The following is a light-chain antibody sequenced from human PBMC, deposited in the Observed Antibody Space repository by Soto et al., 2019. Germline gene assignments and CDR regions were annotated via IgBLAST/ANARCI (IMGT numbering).Light chain of an antibody. Sequence: QSALTQPPSASGSPGQSVTISCTATSSDVGGYGYVSWYQQYPGKAPKLMIYEVNKRSSGVPDRFSGSKSGNTASLTVSGLQAEDEADYYCSSYAGTNIDVVFGGGTKLTVL. CDR3: SSYAGTNIDVV. CDR2: EVN. V-gene: IGLV2-8*01. CDR1: SSDVGGYGY. J-gene: IGLJ2*01.